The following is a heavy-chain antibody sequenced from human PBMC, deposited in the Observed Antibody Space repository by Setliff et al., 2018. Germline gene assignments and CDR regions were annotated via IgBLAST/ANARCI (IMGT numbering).Heavy chain of an antibody. CDR2: IYHSGST. V-gene: IGHV4-38-2*01. CDR3: ARLPNYVWGSPVDY. D-gene: IGHD3-16*01. J-gene: IGHJ4*02. Sequence: SETLSLTCAVSGYSISSGYYWGWIRQPPGKGLEWIGSIYHSGSTYYNPSLKSRVTISVDTSKNQFSLRLNPMTAADTAVYYCARLPNYVWGSPVDYWGQGTLVTVSS. CDR1: GYSISSGYY.